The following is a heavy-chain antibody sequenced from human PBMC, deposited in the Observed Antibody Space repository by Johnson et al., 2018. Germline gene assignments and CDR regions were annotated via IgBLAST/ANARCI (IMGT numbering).Heavy chain of an antibody. CDR2: ISWNSGSI. V-gene: IGHV3-9*01. Sequence: EVQLVESGGGVVQPGRSLRLSCAASGFTFDDYAMHWVRQAPGKGLEWVSGISWNSGSIGYADSVKGRFTISRDNSKNTLYLQKNSLRAEDTAVDYCARAISPVVVTAIKAFDIWGQGTMVTVSS. D-gene: IGHD2-21*02. J-gene: IGHJ3*02. CDR1: GFTFDDYA. CDR3: ARAISPVVVTAIKAFDI.